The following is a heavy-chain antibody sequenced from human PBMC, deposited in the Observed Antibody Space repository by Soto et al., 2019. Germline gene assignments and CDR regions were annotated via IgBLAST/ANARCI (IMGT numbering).Heavy chain of an antibody. CDR1: GYIFTSYG. Sequence: QVQLVQSGAEVKKPGASVKVSCKASGYIFTSYGISWVRQAPGQGLEWMGWISGYNGNTNYAQKLQGRVTMTTDTSTSTAYMALRSLRSDDTAVYYCARHYDILTGSKGVTDPWGQGTLVTVSS. CDR2: ISGYNGNT. CDR3: ARHYDILTGSKGVTDP. V-gene: IGHV1-18*01. D-gene: IGHD3-9*01. J-gene: IGHJ5*02.